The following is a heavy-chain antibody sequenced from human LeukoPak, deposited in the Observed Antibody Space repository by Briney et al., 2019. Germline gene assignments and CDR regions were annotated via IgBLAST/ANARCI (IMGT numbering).Heavy chain of an antibody. CDR3: AKTLYVSGRYYFDY. CDR1: GFTFSSYW. J-gene: IGHJ4*02. D-gene: IGHD2/OR15-2a*01. CDR2: TRNKANSYTT. Sequence: GGSLRLSCAASGFTFSSYWMSWVRQAPGKGLEWVGRTRNKANSYTTEYAASVKGRFTISRDDSKSSLSLQMDSLKIEDTAVYYCAKTLYVSGRYYFDYWGQGALVTVSS. V-gene: IGHV3-72*01.